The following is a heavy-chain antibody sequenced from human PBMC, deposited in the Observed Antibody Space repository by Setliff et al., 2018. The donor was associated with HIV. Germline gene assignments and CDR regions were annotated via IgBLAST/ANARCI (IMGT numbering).Heavy chain of an antibody. CDR1: GYTFTNYG. CDR2: IIPILGVA. Sequence: GASVKVSCKASGYTFTNYGINWVRQAPGQGLDWMGRIIPILGVANYAQRFQGKVTITADKSTSTAYMELTSLRFDDTAMYYCVRGVQSPPHYSYYYMDVWGEGTMVTVSS. V-gene: IGHV1-69*04. D-gene: IGHD3-3*01. J-gene: IGHJ6*03. CDR3: VRGVQSPPHYSYYYMDV.